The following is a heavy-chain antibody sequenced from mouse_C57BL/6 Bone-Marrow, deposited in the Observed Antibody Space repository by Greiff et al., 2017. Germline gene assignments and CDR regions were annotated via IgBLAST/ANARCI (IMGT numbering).Heavy chain of an antibody. Sequence: QVQLQQPGAELVKPGASVKLSCKASGYTFTSYWMHWVKQRPGQGLEWIGMIHPNSGSTNYNEKFKSKATLTVDKSSSTAYMQLSSLTSEDSAVYYCARKAGYRGRCYYAMDYWGQGTSVTVSS. J-gene: IGHJ4*01. CDR1: GYTFTSYW. V-gene: IGHV1-64*01. D-gene: IGHD2-14*01. CDR3: ARKAGYRGRCYYAMDY. CDR2: IHPNSGST.